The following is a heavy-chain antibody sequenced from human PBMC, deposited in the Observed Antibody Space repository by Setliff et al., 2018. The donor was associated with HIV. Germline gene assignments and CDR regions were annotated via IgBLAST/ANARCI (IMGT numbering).Heavy chain of an antibody. D-gene: IGHD3-10*01. CDR1: GGSISSYY. J-gene: IGHJ5*02. CDR2: IYYSGST. Sequence: LSLTCTVSGGSISSYYWSWIRQPPGKGLEWIGYIYYSGSTNYNPSLKSRVSISVDTSKIQFSLKLSSVTAADTAVYYCATYADRESNRFDPWGQGILVTVSS. CDR3: ATYADRESNRFDP. V-gene: IGHV4-59*08.